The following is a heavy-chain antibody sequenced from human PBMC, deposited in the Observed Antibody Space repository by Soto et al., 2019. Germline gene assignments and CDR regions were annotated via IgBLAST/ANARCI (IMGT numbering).Heavy chain of an antibody. CDR3: TRRYNWNDNYSDP. J-gene: IGHJ5*02. V-gene: IGHV4-39*01. Sequence: PSETLSLTCTVSGASISVNSYYWTWIRQPPGKGLEWIGSSYYSGTTYFNPSLKSRATISVDTSKNQFSLRLTSVTAADTATYYGTRRYNWNDNYSDPWGPGALVTVSS. D-gene: IGHD1-20*01. CDR1: GASISVNSYY. CDR2: SYYSGTT.